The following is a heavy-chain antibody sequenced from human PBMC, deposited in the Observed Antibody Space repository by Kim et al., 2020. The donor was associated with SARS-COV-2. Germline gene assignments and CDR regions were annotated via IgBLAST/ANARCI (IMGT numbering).Heavy chain of an antibody. Sequence: GGSLRLFCTVSGFIFSTSWMSCVRQAPGKGLEWVANIKRDGSEKNYVDSVKGRFTISRDNAKNSLYLQMNSLRGEDTAVYYCARGYSGDNWGHGTLVTVS. CDR1: GFIFSTSW. J-gene: IGHJ4*01. D-gene: IGHD4-4*01. CDR2: IKRDGSEK. CDR3: ARGYSGDN. V-gene: IGHV3-7*01.